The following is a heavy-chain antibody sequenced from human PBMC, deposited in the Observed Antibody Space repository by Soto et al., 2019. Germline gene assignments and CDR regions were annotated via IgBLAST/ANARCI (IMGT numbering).Heavy chain of an antibody. CDR2: IIPIFGTA. J-gene: IGHJ4*02. Sequence: SVRVSCKASGDTFSSYAISWVRQAPGQGLEWMGGIIPIFGTANYAQKFKGRVTITADKSTSTAYMELISLRSEDTAMYYCARGWYYYDSSGYAFDYWGQGTQVTVSS. CDR3: ARGWYYYDSSGYAFDY. D-gene: IGHD3-22*01. CDR1: GDTFSSYA. V-gene: IGHV1-69*06.